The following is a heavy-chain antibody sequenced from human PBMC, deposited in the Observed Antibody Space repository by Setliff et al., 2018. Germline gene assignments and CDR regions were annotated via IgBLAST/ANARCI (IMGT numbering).Heavy chain of an antibody. CDR2: IYYSGST. CDR1: GGSISSSSYY. J-gene: IGHJ5*02. CDR3: ARGRGLEWLPESWFDP. V-gene: IGHV4-31*03. D-gene: IGHD3-3*01. Sequence: PSETLSLTCTVSGGSISSSSYYWGWIRQPPGKGLEWIGYIYYSGSTYYNPSLKSRVTISVDTSKNQFSLKLSSVTAADTAVYYCARGRGLEWLPESWFDPWGQGTLVTVSS.